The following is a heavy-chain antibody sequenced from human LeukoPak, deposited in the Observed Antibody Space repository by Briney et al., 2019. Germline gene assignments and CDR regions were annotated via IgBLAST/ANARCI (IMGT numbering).Heavy chain of an antibody. V-gene: IGHV4-59*01. CDR3: ARRGVVTATSFDAMDV. CDR1: GGSISSYY. J-gene: IGHJ6*03. D-gene: IGHD2-21*02. CDR2: IYYTGST. Sequence: PSETLSLTCTVSGGSISSYYWSWIRQPPGKGLEWIGYIYYTGSTNYSPSLKSRVTISVDTSKTQFSLRLSSVTTAETAVYYCARRGVVTATSFDAMDVWGNGTTVTVSS.